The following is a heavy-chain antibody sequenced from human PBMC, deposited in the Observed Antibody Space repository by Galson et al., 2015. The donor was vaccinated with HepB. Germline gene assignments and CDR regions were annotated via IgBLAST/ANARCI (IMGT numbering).Heavy chain of an antibody. D-gene: IGHD3-10*01. V-gene: IGHV3-7*01. J-gene: IGHJ6*02. CDR3: ARGRGWDV. CDR1: GFTFRNYW. CDR2: IKQDGSER. Sequence: SLRLSCAASGFTFRNYWMSWVRQAPGTGLEWVANIKQDGSERHYVDSVKGRFTISRDNAKNSLYLQMNSLSAEDTAVYYCARGRGWDVWGQGTTVTVSS.